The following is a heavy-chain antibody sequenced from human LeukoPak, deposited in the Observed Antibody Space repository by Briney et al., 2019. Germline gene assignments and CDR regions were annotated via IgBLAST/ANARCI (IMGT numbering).Heavy chain of an antibody. CDR2: IYYSGST. Sequence: SETLSLTCTVSGGSISSSSYFWGWIRQPPGKGLEWIGSIYYSGSTYYNPSLKSRVTISVDTSKNQFSLKLSSVTAADTAVYYCARGDRIAARYCYYYMDVWGKGTTVTVSS. CDR1: GGSISSSSYF. CDR3: ARGDRIAARYCYYYMDV. V-gene: IGHV4-39*01. D-gene: IGHD6-13*01. J-gene: IGHJ6*03.